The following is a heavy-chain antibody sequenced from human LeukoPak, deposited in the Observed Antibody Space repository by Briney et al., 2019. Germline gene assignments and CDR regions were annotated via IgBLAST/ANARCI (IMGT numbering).Heavy chain of an antibody. D-gene: IGHD3-9*01. Sequence: GGSLRLSCGASGFTFSSYGMHWVRQAPGKGLEWVTFIRYDGSNKYYADSVKGRFTISRDNAKNSLYLQMNSLRAEDTAVYYCARGVELTGYSDYWGRGTLVTVSS. CDR1: GFTFSSYG. V-gene: IGHV3-30*02. CDR2: IRYDGSNK. J-gene: IGHJ4*02. CDR3: ARGVELTGYSDY.